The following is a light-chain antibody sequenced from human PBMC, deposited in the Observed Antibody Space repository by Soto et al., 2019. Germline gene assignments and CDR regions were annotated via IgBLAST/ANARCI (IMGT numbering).Light chain of an antibody. V-gene: IGKV3-20*01. CDR3: QQYDTSPLWT. Sequence: EIVLTQSPGTLSLSPGEGATLSCRASQSVSSNYLAWYQQKPGQAPRLLIYGSSSRAAGIPDRFSGSGSGTDFTLTISRLEPEDFAVYYGQQYDTSPLWTFGQGTKVEIK. CDR1: QSVSSNY. J-gene: IGKJ1*01. CDR2: GSS.